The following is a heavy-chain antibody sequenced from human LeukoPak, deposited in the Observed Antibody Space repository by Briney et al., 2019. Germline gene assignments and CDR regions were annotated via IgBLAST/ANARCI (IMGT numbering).Heavy chain of an antibody. D-gene: IGHD1-26*01. CDR2: INPNGGST. V-gene: IGHV1-46*01. CDR1: GYTFTTYY. Sequence: ASVKVSCKASGYTFTTYYMHWVRQAPGQGLEWMGIINPNGGSTNYAQKFQGRVAMTRDTSTNTVYMELSSLRPEDTAVYYCARGAADTGSYSYFDYWGQGTLVTVSS. CDR3: ARGAADTGSYSYFDY. J-gene: IGHJ4*02.